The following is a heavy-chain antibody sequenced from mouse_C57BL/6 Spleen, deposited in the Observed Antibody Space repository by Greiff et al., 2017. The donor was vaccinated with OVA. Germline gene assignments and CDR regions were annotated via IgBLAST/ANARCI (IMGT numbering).Heavy chain of an antibody. CDR2: INPNNGGT. Sequence: EVQLQQSGPELVKPGASVKISCKASGYTFTDYYMNWVKQSHGKSLEWIGDINPNNGGTSYNQKFKGKATLTVDKSSSTAYMEIRSLTSEDSAVYYCARTNFDVWGTGTTVTVSS. CDR1: GYTFTDYY. CDR3: ARTNFDV. V-gene: IGHV1-26*01. J-gene: IGHJ1*03.